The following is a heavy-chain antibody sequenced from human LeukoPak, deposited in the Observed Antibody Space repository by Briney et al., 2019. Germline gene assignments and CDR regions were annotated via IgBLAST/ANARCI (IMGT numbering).Heavy chain of an antibody. J-gene: IGHJ6*03. D-gene: IGHD2-2*01. CDR3: ARGWRSRRLNYMDV. CDR2: INHSGST. CDR1: GGSFSGYY. V-gene: IGHV4-34*01. Sequence: SETLSLTCAVYGGSFSGYYWSWIRQPPGKGLEWIGEINHSGSTNYNPSLKSRVTISVDTSKNQFSLKLSSVTAADTAVYYCARGWRSRRLNYMDVWGKGTTVTVSS.